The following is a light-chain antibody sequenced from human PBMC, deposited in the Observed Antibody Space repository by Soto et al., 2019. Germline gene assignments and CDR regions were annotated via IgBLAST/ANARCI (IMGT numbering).Light chain of an antibody. J-gene: IGKJ2*01. Sequence: EIVLTQSPGTLSLSPGERATLSCRASQSVNSNYLAWYQQKPGQVTRPLIYGPSIRAACVPDRLSGSGSGTDFNLTISRLEPEDYEVYYCQQYGTSPHTFGQGTKLEIK. CDR1: QSVNSNY. CDR2: GPS. CDR3: QQYGTSPHT. V-gene: IGKV3-20*01.